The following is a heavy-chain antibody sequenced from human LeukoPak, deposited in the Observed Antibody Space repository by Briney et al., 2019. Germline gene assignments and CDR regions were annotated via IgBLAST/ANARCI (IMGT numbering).Heavy chain of an antibody. J-gene: IGHJ4*02. V-gene: IGHV3-48*01. CDR2: ISSSSSTI. CDR1: GFTFRSYS. Sequence: GGSLRLSCAASGFTFRSYSMNWVRQAPGKGREWVSYISSSSSTIYCADSVKGRFTISRDNAKNLLFLQMNTLRAEDTAVYYCAREHPERPFDYWGQGTLVTVSS. CDR3: AREHPERPFDY.